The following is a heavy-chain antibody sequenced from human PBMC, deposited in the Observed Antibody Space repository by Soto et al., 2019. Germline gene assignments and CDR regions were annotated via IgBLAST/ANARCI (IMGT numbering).Heavy chain of an antibody. Sequence: GSLRLSCAASRFTFSSYWMHWVRQAPGKGLVWVSRIKSDGSRTNYADSVKGRFTISRDNAKNTLYLQMNSLRAEDTAVYYCARETFDPWGQGTLVTVSS. CDR2: IKSDGSRT. J-gene: IGHJ5*02. CDR1: RFTFSSYW. V-gene: IGHV3-74*01. CDR3: ARETFDP.